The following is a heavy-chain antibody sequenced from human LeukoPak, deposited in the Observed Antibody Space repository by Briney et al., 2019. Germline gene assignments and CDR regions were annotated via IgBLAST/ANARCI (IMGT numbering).Heavy chain of an antibody. CDR1: GYTFTGYY. D-gene: IGHD5/OR15-5a*01. J-gene: IGHJ6*03. CDR3: ARPLYAYYMDV. Sequence: GASVKVSCKASGYTFTGYYMHWVRQAPGQGLEWMGWINPNSGGTNYVQKFQGRVTMTRDTSISTAYMELSRLRSDDTAVYYCARPLYAYYMDVWGKGTTVTISS. V-gene: IGHV1-2*02. CDR2: INPNSGGT.